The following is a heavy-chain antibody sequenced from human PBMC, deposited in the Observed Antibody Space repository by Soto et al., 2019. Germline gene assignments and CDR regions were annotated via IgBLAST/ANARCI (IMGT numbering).Heavy chain of an antibody. J-gene: IGHJ6*02. CDR3: AREDYDILTGYYGMDV. D-gene: IGHD3-9*01. Sequence: LSLTCTVSGGSISSGDYYWSWIRQPPGKGLEWIGYIYYSGSTYYNPSLKSRVTISVDTSKNQFSLKLSSVTAADTAVYYCAREDYDILTGYYGMDVWGQGTTVTVSS. V-gene: IGHV4-30-4*01. CDR2: IYYSGST. CDR1: GGSISSGDYY.